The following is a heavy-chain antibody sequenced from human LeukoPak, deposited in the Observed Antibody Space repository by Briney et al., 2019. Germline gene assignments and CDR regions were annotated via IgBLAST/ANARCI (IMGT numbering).Heavy chain of an antibody. Sequence: ASVKVSCKASGYTFTSYYMHWVRQAPGQGLECMGIINPSGGSTSYAQKFQGRVTMTRDTSISTAYIELSGLRSEDTAVYYCARGLWYSSTWYNFDNWGQGTLVTVSS. D-gene: IGHD6-13*01. CDR1: GYTFTSYY. CDR2: INPSGGST. CDR3: ARGLWYSSTWYNFDN. J-gene: IGHJ4*02. V-gene: IGHV1-46*01.